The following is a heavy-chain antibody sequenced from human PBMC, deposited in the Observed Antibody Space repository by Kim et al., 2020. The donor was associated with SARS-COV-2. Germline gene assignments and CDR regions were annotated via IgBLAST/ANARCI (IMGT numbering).Heavy chain of an antibody. Sequence: SVKVSCKASGGTFSSYAISWVRQAPGQGLEWMGGIIPIFGTANYAQKFQGRVTITADESTSTAYMELSSLRSEDTAVYYCARSPLVTIFGGHYYYYYYMDVWGKGTTVTVSS. CDR1: GGTFSSYA. D-gene: IGHD3-3*01. J-gene: IGHJ6*03. V-gene: IGHV1-69*13. CDR3: ARSPLVTIFGGHYYYYYYMDV. CDR2: IIPIFGTA.